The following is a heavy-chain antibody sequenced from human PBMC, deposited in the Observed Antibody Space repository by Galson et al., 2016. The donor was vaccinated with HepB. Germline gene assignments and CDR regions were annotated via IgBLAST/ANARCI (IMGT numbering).Heavy chain of an antibody. CDR1: GGTLRNYT. CDR3: ATSPWDTMIRGPILVAWLDP. CDR2: IVPILGIA. J-gene: IGHJ5*02. D-gene: IGHD3-10*01. Sequence: SVKVSCKASGGTLRNYTISWVRQAPGQGLEWMGRIVPILGIANYAQKFQGRVTITADKSTSTAYMELSSLRSDDTAVYYCATSPWDTMIRGPILVAWLDPWGQGTLVTVSS. V-gene: IGHV1-69*02.